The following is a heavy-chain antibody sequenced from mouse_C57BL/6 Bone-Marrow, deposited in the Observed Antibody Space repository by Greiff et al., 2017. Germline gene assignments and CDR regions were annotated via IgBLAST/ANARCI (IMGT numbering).Heavy chain of an antibody. V-gene: IGHV1-19*01. J-gene: IGHJ3*01. D-gene: IGHD2-3*01. CDR1: GYTFTDYY. CDR2: INPYNGGT. CDR3: ARSEDGYYVRFAY. Sequence: VQLQQSGPVLVKPGASVKMSCKASGYTFTDYYMNWVKQSPGKSLEWIGVINPYNGGTSYNQKFKGKATLTVDKSSSTAYMELNSLTSEDAAVYYGARSEDGYYVRFAYWGQGTLVTVSA.